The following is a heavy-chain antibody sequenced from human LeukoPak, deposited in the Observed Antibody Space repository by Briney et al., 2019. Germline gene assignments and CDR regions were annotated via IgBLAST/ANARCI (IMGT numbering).Heavy chain of an antibody. CDR1: GFTFSSYA. CDR2: ISGSGGST. CDR3: AKGGRARFDY. J-gene: IGHJ4*02. D-gene: IGHD6-6*01. V-gene: IGHV3-23*01. Sequence: GSLRLSCAASGFTFSSYAMSWVRQAPGKGLEWVSAISGSGGSTYYADSVKGRFTISRDNSKNTLYLQMDSLRAEDMAVYYCAKGGRARFDYWGQGTLVTVSS.